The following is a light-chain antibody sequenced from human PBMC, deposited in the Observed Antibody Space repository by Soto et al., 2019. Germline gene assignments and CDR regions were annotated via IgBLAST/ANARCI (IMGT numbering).Light chain of an antibody. V-gene: IGLV2-14*01. CDR3: SSYTSSNTVL. Sequence: QSALTQPASVSGSPGQSITLSCTGTSSDVGGYNYVSWYQQHPGKAPKLMIYEVSNRPSGVSNRFSGSKSGNMASLTISGLQAEDEADYYCSSYTSSNTVLFGEGTKLTVL. CDR1: SSDVGGYNY. CDR2: EVS. J-gene: IGLJ2*01.